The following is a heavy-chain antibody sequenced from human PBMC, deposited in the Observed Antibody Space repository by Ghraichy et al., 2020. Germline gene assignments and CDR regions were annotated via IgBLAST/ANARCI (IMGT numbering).Heavy chain of an antibody. D-gene: IGHD6-13*01. CDR1: GYTFTSYG. CDR3: ARSSSSWYLAPTEKEGEVDY. Sequence: ASVKVSCKASGYTFTSYGISWVRQAPGQGLEWMGWISAYNGNTNYAQKLQGRVTMTTDTSTSTAYMELRSLRSDDTAVYYCARSSSSWYLAPTEKEGEVDYWGQGTLVTVSS. V-gene: IGHV1-18*01. CDR2: ISAYNGNT. J-gene: IGHJ4*02.